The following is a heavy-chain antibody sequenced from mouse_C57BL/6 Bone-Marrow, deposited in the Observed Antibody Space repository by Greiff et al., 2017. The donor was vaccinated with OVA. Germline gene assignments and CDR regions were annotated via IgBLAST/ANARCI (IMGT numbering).Heavy chain of an antibody. CDR3: ATIYDGYYGWYFDV. J-gene: IGHJ1*03. CDR1: GYTFTGYW. V-gene: IGHV1-9*01. D-gene: IGHD2-3*01. Sequence: VQLQQSGAELMKPGASVKLSCKATGYTFTGYWIEWVKQRPGHGLEWIGEILPGSGSTTYNEKFKGKATFTADTSSNTAYMQLSSLTTEDSAIYYCATIYDGYYGWYFDVWGTGTTVTVSS. CDR2: ILPGSGST.